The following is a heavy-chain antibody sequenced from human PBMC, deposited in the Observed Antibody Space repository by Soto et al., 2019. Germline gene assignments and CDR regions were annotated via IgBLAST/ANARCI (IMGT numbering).Heavy chain of an antibody. V-gene: IGHV3-21*01. J-gene: IGHJ4*02. CDR2: ITSTTRDI. CDR1: GFPFSSYN. Sequence: PGGSLRLSCAASGFPFSSYNMNWVRQAPGKGLEWVSSITSTTRDIYYADSVKGRFTISRDNARNSLYLHLDSLRAEDTAVYYCARPYSGSYSFDYWGQGTLGTSPQ. CDR3: ARPYSGSYSFDY. D-gene: IGHD1-26*01.